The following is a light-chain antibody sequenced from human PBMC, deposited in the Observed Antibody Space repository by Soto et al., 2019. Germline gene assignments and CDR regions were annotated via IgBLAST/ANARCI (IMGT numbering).Light chain of an antibody. CDR2: TNN. V-gene: IGLV1-44*01. CDR1: SSNIGSHT. J-gene: IGLJ2*01. Sequence: QAVVTQPPSASGTPGQRVTISCSGSSSNIGSHTVNWYQQLPGTTPKLLIYTNNQRPSGVPDRFSGSKSGTSASLAISGLQSEDEADYYCAAWDDSLNGVEFGGGTKVTVL. CDR3: AAWDDSLNGVE.